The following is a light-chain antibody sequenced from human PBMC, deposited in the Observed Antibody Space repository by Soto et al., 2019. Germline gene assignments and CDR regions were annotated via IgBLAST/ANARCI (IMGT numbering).Light chain of an antibody. Sequence: DIQMTQSPSSLSASVGDRVTITCRASQGISSRLAWHQQKPGKGPKCLIFDASSLQSGVSSRFSGSGSGTDFTLTISSLQPEDFATYYCQQYDDYPITFGQGTRLEIK. CDR2: DAS. V-gene: IGKV1D-16*01. CDR1: QGISSR. CDR3: QQYDDYPIT. J-gene: IGKJ5*01.